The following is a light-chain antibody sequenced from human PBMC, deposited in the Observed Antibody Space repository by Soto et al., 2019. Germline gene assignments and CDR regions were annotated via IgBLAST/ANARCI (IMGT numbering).Light chain of an antibody. V-gene: IGKV3-15*01. CDR3: QQYNNWPLT. CDR1: QSVSTN. Sequence: EIVMTQSPATLSVSPGERATLSCRASQSVSTNLAWYQQKPGQAPRLLIYGASTRATGIPARFSGSASGTEFNITISSLQSEDFAVYYCQQYNNWPLTFGQGTKVEIK. J-gene: IGKJ1*01. CDR2: GAS.